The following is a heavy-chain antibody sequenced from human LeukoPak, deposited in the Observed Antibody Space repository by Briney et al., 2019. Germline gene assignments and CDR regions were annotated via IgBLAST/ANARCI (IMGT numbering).Heavy chain of an antibody. CDR3: ARLHNNWRWYFDL. D-gene: IGHD3-3*01. Sequence: PGGSLRLSCAASGFTFSSSWMNWVRQSPGKGLEWVANIKEDGTEKYYVDSVKGRFTIFRDNAKNSLYLQMNSLIAEDTAVYYCARLHNNWRWYFDLWGRGTLVTVSS. CDR1: GFTFSSSW. J-gene: IGHJ2*01. CDR2: IKEDGTEK. V-gene: IGHV3-7*03.